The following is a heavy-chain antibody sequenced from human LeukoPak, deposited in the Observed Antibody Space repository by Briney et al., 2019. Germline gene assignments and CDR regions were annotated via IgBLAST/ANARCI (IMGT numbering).Heavy chain of an antibody. CDR2: ISSSGRTT. Sequence: PGGSLRLFCAASGFTFSSYEMNWVRQAPGKRLEWVSYISSSGRTTYYADSVKSRFTISRDNAKNSLFLQMDSLRADDTAVYYCARVTELVAFDYWGQGTLVTVSS. V-gene: IGHV3-48*03. J-gene: IGHJ4*02. CDR1: GFTFSSYE. D-gene: IGHD3-10*01. CDR3: ARVTELVAFDY.